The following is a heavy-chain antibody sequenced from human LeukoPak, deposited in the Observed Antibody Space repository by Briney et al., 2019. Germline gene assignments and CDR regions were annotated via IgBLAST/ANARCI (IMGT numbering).Heavy chain of an antibody. J-gene: IGHJ4*02. V-gene: IGHV3-21*01. CDR1: GFTFSNYA. CDR2: ISSSSSYI. D-gene: IGHD3-22*01. Sequence: PGGSLRLSCAASGFTFSNYAMNWVRQAPGKGLEWVSSISSSSSYIYYADSVKGRFTISRDNAKNSLYLQMNSLRAEDTAVYYCARDRCYYDSSGYHCARYFDYWGQGTLVTVSS. CDR3: ARDRCYYDSSGYHCARYFDY.